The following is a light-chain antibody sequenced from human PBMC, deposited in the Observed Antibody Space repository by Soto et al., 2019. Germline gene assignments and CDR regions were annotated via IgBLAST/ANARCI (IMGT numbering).Light chain of an antibody. CDR3: QQYGSSPRWT. V-gene: IGKV3-20*01. J-gene: IGKJ2*02. CDR1: RSVTSNF. Sequence: NELTQSPGTLSLSPGERATLSCRASRSVTSNFVAGYQQKPGQAPRLLVYGASTRAIDIPERFSGSGSGTDFSLTINRLEPEDFAVYFCQQYGSSPRWTFGQWTKVEIK. CDR2: GAS.